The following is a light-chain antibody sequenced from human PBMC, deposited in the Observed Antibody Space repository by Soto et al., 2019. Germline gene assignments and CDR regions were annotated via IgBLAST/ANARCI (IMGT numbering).Light chain of an antibody. Sequence: EIVLTQSPDTLSLSPGERATLSCRASQGVSGNFLAWYQHRPGQAPRLLIYAASSRPTGIPDRFIGSGSETDVTLTISRLEPEDFAVYFCQQYYSSPPNTFGQGTRLEIK. CDR1: QGVSGNF. J-gene: IGKJ2*01. V-gene: IGKV3-20*01. CDR2: AAS. CDR3: QQYYSSPPNT.